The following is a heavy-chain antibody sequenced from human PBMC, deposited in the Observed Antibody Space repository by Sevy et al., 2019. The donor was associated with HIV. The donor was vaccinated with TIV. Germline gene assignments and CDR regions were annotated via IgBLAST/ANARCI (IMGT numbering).Heavy chain of an antibody. CDR2: ISGSSNYI. J-gene: IGHJ3*01. CDR1: GFNFDSYT. CDR3: ARPYGSGSWDAFDV. V-gene: IGHV3-21*01. Sequence: GGSLRLSCAASGFNFDSYTMNWVRQAPGQGLEWVSSISGSSNYIYYADSLKGRFTISRDNAKNSVYLQMHSLRVDDTAVYFCARPYGSGSWDAFDVWGQGTVVTVSS. D-gene: IGHD3-10*01.